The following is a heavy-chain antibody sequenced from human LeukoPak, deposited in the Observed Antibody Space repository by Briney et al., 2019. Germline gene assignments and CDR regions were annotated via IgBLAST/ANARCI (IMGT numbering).Heavy chain of an antibody. V-gene: IGHV4-39*01. Sequence: SETLSLTCTVSGGSICSSTYYWGWIRQPPGKGLEWIGSIYYSGSTYYNPSLKSRVIISVDTTKNQFSLKLSSVTAADTAVYYCARLGIAALDYWGQGTLVTVSS. D-gene: IGHD6-6*01. CDR1: GGSICSSTYY. CDR2: IYYSGST. CDR3: ARLGIAALDY. J-gene: IGHJ4*02.